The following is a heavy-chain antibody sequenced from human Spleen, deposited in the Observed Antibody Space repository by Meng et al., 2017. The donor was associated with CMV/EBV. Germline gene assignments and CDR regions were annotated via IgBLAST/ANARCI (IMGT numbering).Heavy chain of an antibody. CDR2: INHDGSEK. CDR1: GFTFSNYW. J-gene: IGHJ4*02. Sequence: GESLKISCAASGFTFSNYWMSWVRQAPGKGLEWVANINHDGSEKYYVDSVKGRFTISRDNAKNSLYLQMNSLRAEDTAVFYCARVPTGGRAMTPPDYWGQGTLVTVSS. D-gene: IGHD7-27*01. CDR3: ARVPTGGRAMTPPDY. V-gene: IGHV3-7*01.